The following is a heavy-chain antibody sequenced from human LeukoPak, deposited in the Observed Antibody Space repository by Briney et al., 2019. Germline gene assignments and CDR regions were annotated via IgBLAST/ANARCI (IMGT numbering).Heavy chain of an antibody. Sequence: GGSLRLSRADSGFTFSNYAMNWVRQAPGKGLEWVSGIRANDETYYADSVKGRFTISRDNSENTLYLQMGGLSAEDTAVYYCAKGTGDMGYYFGRWGQGTLVTVSS. CDR3: AKGTGDMGYYFGR. J-gene: IGHJ4*02. D-gene: IGHD7-27*01. CDR1: GFTFSNYA. CDR2: IRANDET. V-gene: IGHV3-23*01.